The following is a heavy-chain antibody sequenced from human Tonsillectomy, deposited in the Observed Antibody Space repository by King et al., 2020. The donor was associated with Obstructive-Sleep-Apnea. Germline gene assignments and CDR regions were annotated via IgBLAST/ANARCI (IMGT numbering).Heavy chain of an antibody. Sequence: QLVQSGAEVRRPGDSVKVSCKASGYRFTDYYMHWVRQVPGQGLEWMGRIGPDIGGTYSGQNFQGRVTMTRDTSINTAYMELTRLNSGDTAIYYCARGGSVGAPVSDAFDIWGRGTVVSVSS. D-gene: IGHD1-26*01. CDR1: GYRFTDYY. CDR2: IGPDIGGT. J-gene: IGHJ3*02. V-gene: IGHV1-2*06. CDR3: ARGGSVGAPVSDAFDI.